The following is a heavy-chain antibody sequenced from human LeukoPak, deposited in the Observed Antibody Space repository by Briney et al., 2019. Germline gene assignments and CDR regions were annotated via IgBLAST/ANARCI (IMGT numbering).Heavy chain of an antibody. CDR1: GFTFSSYA. CDR2: ISGSGGST. Sequence: GGSLLLSCAASGFTFSSYAMSWVRQAPGKGLEWVSAISGSGGSTYYADSVKGRFTISRDNSKNTLYLQMNSLRAEDTAVYYCAKVDSGIVATGSPYFDYWGQGTLVTVSS. J-gene: IGHJ4*02. V-gene: IGHV3-23*01. CDR3: AKVDSGIVATGSPYFDY. D-gene: IGHD6-13*01.